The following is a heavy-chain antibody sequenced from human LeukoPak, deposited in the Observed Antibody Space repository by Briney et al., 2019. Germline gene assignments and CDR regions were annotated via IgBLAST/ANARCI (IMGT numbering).Heavy chain of an antibody. V-gene: IGHV3-21*01. CDR1: GFTFSSYS. Sequence: GGSLRLSCAASGFTFSSYSMNWVRQAPGKGLEWVSSISSSSSYIYYADSVKGRFTISRDNAKNSLYLQMNSLRAEDTAVYYCARGYCSGGSCYFTYFDYWGQGTLVTVSS. D-gene: IGHD2-15*01. CDR3: ARGYCSGGSCYFTYFDY. CDR2: ISSSSSYI. J-gene: IGHJ4*02.